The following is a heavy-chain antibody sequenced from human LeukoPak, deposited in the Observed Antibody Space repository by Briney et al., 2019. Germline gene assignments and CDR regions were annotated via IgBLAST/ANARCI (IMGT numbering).Heavy chain of an antibody. CDR1: GYTFTSYY. Sequence: ASVKVSCKASGYTFTSYYMHWVRQAPGQGLEWMGIINPSGGSTSYAQKFQGRVTMTRDTSTSTVYMELSSLRSEDTAVYYCARDRLKNCYDSTNGAFDIWGQGTMVTVSS. CDR3: ARDRLKNCYDSTNGAFDI. V-gene: IGHV1-46*01. J-gene: IGHJ3*02. D-gene: IGHD3-22*01. CDR2: INPSGGST.